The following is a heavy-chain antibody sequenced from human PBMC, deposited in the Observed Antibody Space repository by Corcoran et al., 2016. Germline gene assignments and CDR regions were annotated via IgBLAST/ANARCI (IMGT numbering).Heavy chain of an antibody. V-gene: IGHV2-70*01. CDR2: IDWDDDK. Sequence: QVTLRESGPALVKPTQTLTLTCTFSGFSLSTSGMCVSWIRQPPGKALEWLALIDWDDDKYYRTSLKTRLTISKDTSKNQVVLTMTNMDPEDTAPYYCARILDRSYSDGRDYAFDIWGHGTMVTVSS. CDR3: ARILDRSYSDGRDYAFDI. D-gene: IGHD1-26*01. CDR1: GFSLSTSGMC. J-gene: IGHJ3*02.